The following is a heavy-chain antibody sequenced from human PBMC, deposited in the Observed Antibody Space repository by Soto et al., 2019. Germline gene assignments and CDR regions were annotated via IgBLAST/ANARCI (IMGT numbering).Heavy chain of an antibody. V-gene: IGHV7-4-1*01. CDR3: ARGLKARLVVTAPGDY. CDR2: INTNTGNP. J-gene: IGHJ4*02. Sequence: ASVKVSCKASGYTFTSYAMNWVRQAPGQELEWMGWINTNTGNPTYAQGFTGRFVFSLDASVSTAYLQICSLKAEDTAVYYCARGLKARLVVTAPGDYWGQGTLVTVSS. D-gene: IGHD2-21*02. CDR1: GYTFTSYA.